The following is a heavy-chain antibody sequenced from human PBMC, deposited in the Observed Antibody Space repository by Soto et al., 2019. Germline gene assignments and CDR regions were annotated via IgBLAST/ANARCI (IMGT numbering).Heavy chain of an antibody. V-gene: IGHV4-34*01. CDR3: ARGGTVLLWFGELSPYYYYGMDV. J-gene: IGHJ6*02. Sequence: ETLSLTCAVYGGSFSGYYWSWIRQPPGKGLEWIGEINHSGSTNYNPSLKSRVTISVDTSKNQFSLKLSSVTAADTAVYYCARGGTVLLWFGELSPYYYYGMDVWGQGTTVTVSS. CDR2: INHSGST. D-gene: IGHD3-10*01. CDR1: GGSFSGYY.